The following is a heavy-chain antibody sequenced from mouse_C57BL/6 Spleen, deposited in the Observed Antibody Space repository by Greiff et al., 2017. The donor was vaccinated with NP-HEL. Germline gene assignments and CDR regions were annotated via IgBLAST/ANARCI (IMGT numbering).Heavy chain of an antibody. Sequence: QVQLQQPGAELVRPGSSVKLSCKASGYTFTSYWMHWVKQRPIQGLEWIGNIDPSDSETHYNQKFKDKATLTVDKSSSTAYMQRSSLTSEDSAVYYCARSNWAPFDYWGQGTTLTVSS. V-gene: IGHV1-52*01. CDR1: GYTFTSYW. J-gene: IGHJ2*01. D-gene: IGHD4-1*02. CDR3: ARSNWAPFDY. CDR2: IDPSDSET.